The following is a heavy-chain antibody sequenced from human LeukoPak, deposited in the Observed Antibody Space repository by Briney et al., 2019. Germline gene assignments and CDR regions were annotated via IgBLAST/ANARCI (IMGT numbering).Heavy chain of an antibody. V-gene: IGHV1-69*06. CDR3: ARDAAGYSSGYPSTF. D-gene: IGHD3-22*01. Sequence: PSVKVPCKASGGTLSSYATSWVGQPPGKGLEGMGGIFLIFGTANYAQKFQGRVTITADKSTSTAYMELSSLRSEDTAVYYCARDAAGYSSGYPSTFWGQGTMVTVSS. CDR2: IFLIFGTA. CDR1: GGTLSSYA. J-gene: IGHJ3*01.